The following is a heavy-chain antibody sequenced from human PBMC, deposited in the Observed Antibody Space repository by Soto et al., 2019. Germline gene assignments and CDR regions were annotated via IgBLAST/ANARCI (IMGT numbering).Heavy chain of an antibody. CDR2: ISGSGGST. V-gene: IGHV3-23*01. J-gene: IGHJ4*02. Sequence: EVQLLESGGGLVQPGGSLRLSCAASGFTFSSYAMSWVRQAPGKGLEWVSAISGSGGSTYYADSGKGRFTISRDNSKNTLDLQMNSLRAEDTAVYYCAEAGWLRFNYDAFFDYWGQGTLVTVSS. CDR3: AEAGWLRFNYDAFFDY. D-gene: IGHD5-12*01. CDR1: GFTFSSYA.